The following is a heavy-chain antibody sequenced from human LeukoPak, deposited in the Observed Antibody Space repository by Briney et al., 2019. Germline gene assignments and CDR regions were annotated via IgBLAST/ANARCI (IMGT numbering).Heavy chain of an antibody. V-gene: IGHV4-39*02. CDR2: IYYSGST. J-gene: IGHJ5*02. D-gene: IGHD1-26*01. CDR1: GGSISSSSYY. CDR3: ARESSIVGGT. Sequence: SETLSLTCTVSGGSISSSSYYWGWIRQPPGKGLEWIGSIYYSGSTYYNPSLKSRVTISVDTSKNQFSLKLSSVTAADTAVYCCARESSIVGGTWGQGTLVTVSS.